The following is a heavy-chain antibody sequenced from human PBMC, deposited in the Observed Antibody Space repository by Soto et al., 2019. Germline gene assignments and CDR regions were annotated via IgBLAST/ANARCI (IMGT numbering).Heavy chain of an antibody. D-gene: IGHD2-21*01. CDR3: AGEVASGY. V-gene: IGHV3-30*03. J-gene: IGHJ4*02. CDR2: ISYDGSVK. CDR1: GFTFSSYG. Sequence: QVQLVESGGDVVQPGRSLRLSCAASGFTFSSYGMHWVRQAPGKGLEWVAVISYDGSVKYYADSVKGRFTISRDNSKXXXXXXXXXXXXXXTAVYYCAGEVASGYWGQGTLVTVSS.